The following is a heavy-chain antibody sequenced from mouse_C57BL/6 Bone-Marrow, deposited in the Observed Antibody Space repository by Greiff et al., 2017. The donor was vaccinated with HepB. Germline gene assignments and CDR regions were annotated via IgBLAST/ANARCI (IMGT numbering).Heavy chain of an antibody. CDR2: INSDGGST. D-gene: IGHD1-1*01. CDR1: EYEFPSHD. Sequence: DVMLVESGGGLVQPGESLKLSCESNEYEFPSHDMSWVRKTPEKRLELVAAINSDGGSTYYPDTMERRFIISRDNTKKTLYLQMSSLRSEDTALYYCARHKYYGSSSYWYFDVWGTGTTVTVSS. J-gene: IGHJ1*03. CDR3: ARHKYYGSSSYWYFDV. V-gene: IGHV5-2*01.